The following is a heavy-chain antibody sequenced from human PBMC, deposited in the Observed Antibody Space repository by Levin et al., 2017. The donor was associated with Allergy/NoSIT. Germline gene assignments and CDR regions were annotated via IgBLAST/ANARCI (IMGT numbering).Heavy chain of an antibody. Sequence: PGGSLRLSCAASRITFEAYSMHWVRQGPGKGLEWVAGISWNGGSIGYADSVGGRFTISRDNSKKSLFLHMNSLRLEDTALYYCVKDTYNGFDWGGLEPFDIWGQGTMVTVSS. J-gene: IGHJ3*02. D-gene: IGHD5-12*01. CDR2: ISWNGGSI. CDR1: RITFEAYS. V-gene: IGHV3-9*01. CDR3: VKDTYNGFDWGGLEPFDI.